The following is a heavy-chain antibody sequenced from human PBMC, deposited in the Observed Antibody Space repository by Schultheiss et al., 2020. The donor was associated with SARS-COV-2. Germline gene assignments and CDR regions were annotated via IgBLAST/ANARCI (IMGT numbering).Heavy chain of an antibody. CDR1: GFNFGSYW. J-gene: IGHJ4*02. D-gene: IGHD3-9*01. CDR3: ARVDWEDEGCAY. Sequence: GGSLRLSCATSGFNFGSYWMTWVRQAPGKGLEWVANMRGDRGMLNYMGSVKGRFTISRDNAKNSLYLQMNSLRVEDTAVYYCARVDWEDEGCAYWGQGTLVTVSS. CDR2: MRGDRGML. V-gene: IGHV3-7*01.